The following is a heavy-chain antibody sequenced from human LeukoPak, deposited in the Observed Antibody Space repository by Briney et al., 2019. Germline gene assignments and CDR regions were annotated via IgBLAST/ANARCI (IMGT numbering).Heavy chain of an antibody. J-gene: IGHJ3*02. D-gene: IGHD2-21*02. CDR2: ISFDGSNK. V-gene: IGHV3-30*03. Sequence: GGSLRLSCAASGFTFSSYGMHWVRQAPGKGLEWVAVISFDGSNKYYADSVKGRFTISRDNSKSTLYLQMNSLRAEDTAVYYCARESRSQCDSDCDAYDIWGQGTMVTVSS. CDR3: ARESRSQCDSDCDAYDI. CDR1: GFTFSSYG.